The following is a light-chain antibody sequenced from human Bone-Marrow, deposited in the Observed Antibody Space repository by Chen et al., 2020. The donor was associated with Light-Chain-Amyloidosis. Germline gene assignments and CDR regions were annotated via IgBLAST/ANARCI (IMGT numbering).Light chain of an antibody. CDR3: QSADSSGTYEVI. V-gene: IGLV3-25*03. J-gene: IGLJ2*01. Sequence: SDELTQPPSVSVSPGQTARITCSGDDLPTKYAYWYQQKPGQAPVLVIHRDTERPSGISERFSGSSSGTTATLTISGVQAEDGADYHCQSADSSGTYEVIFGGGTKLTVL. CDR1: DLPTKY. CDR2: RDT.